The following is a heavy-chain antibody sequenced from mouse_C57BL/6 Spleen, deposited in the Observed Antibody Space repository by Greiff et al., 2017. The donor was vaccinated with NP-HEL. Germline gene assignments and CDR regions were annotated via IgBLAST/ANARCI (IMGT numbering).Heavy chain of an antibody. CDR1: GFNIKNTS. CDR2: IDPANGNT. J-gene: IGHJ3*01. CDR3: ARGATVAPWFAY. D-gene: IGHD1-1*01. V-gene: IGHV14-3*01. Sequence: VQLQQSVAELVRPGASVKLSCTASGFNIKNTSMHWVKQRPEQGLEWIGRIDPANGNTKYAPKFQGKATITADTSSDTAYLQLSSLTSEDTAIYYCARGATVAPWFAYWGQGTLVTVSA.